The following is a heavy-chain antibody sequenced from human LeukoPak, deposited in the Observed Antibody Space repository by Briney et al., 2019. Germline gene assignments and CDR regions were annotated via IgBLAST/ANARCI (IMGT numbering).Heavy chain of an antibody. V-gene: IGHV3-NL1*01. Sequence: GGSLRLSCAASGFTFSSYGMHWVRQAPGKGLEWVSTISNSDDSTYYADSVKGRFTISRDNSENTLFLQMNSLRAEDTAVYYCAKDTTVTTRWFYWGQGTLVTVSS. CDR3: AKDTTVTTRWFY. CDR1: GFTFSSYG. D-gene: IGHD4-17*01. J-gene: IGHJ4*02. CDR2: ISNSDDST.